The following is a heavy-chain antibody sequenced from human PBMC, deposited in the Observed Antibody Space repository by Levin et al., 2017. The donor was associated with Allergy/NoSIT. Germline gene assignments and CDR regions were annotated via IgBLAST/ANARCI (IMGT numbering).Heavy chain of an antibody. Sequence: GASVKVSCKASGYTFTSYGISWVRQAPGQGLEWMGWISAYNGNTNYAQKLQGRVTMTTDTSTSTAYMELRSLRSDDTAVYYCARDEAAGTRDYYYYGMDVWGQGTTVTVSS. CDR2: ISAYNGNT. J-gene: IGHJ6*02. CDR1: GYTFTSYG. CDR3: ARDEAAGTRDYYYYGMDV. V-gene: IGHV1-18*01. D-gene: IGHD6-13*01.